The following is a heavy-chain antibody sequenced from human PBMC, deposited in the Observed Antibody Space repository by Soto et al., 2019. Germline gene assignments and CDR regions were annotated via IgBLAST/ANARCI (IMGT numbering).Heavy chain of an antibody. J-gene: IGHJ6*02. D-gene: IGHD2-15*01. Sequence: EVQLVESGGGLVQPGGSLRLSCAASGFTFSSIGMNWVRQTPGKGLEWVSYISSSSSSIYYAESVKGRFTISRDNAKNFLYLQMNSLRDEDTAVYDCARYCSGGSCHSSYHYGMDVWGQGTTVTVSS. CDR2: ISSSSSSI. CDR3: ARYCSGGSCHSSYHYGMDV. CDR1: GFTFSSIG. V-gene: IGHV3-48*02.